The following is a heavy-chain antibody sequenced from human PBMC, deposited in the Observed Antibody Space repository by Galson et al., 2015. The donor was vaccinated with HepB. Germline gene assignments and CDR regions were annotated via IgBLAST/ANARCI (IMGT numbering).Heavy chain of an antibody. Sequence: SVKVSCKASGGTFSSYAISWVRQAPGQGLEWMGRIIPILGIANYAQKFQGRVTITADKSTSTAYMELSSLRSEDTAVYYCASYSNYVWAFDIWGQGTMVTVSS. J-gene: IGHJ3*02. V-gene: IGHV1-69*04. D-gene: IGHD4-11*01. CDR2: IIPILGIA. CDR3: ASYSNYVWAFDI. CDR1: GGTFSSYA.